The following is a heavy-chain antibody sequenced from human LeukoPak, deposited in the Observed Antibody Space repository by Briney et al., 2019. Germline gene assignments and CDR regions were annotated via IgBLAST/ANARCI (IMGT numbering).Heavy chain of an antibody. CDR1: GFSFSSSG. J-gene: IGHJ1*01. Sequence: GGSLRLSCAASGFSFSSSGMNWVRQAPGKGLQWISYIDSSSSTKNYADSVKGRFTISRDNAKNSLYLQMGSLRAEDTAVYYCAGPLGSPFFHHWGQGTLVTVSS. V-gene: IGHV3-48*01. CDR3: AGPLGSPFFHH. CDR2: IDSSSSTK. D-gene: IGHD7-27*01.